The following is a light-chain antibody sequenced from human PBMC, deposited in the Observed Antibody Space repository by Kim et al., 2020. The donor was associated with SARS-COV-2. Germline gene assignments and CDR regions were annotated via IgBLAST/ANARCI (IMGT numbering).Light chain of an antibody. CDR1: SLRSYY. J-gene: IGLJ2*01. CDR3: NSRDTNDNVV. Sequence: SSELTQDPAVSVALGQTVRITCQGDSLRSYYATWYQQKPGQAPILVIYGKNNRPSGIPDRFSGSSSGSTASLTITGTQAGDEADYYCNSRDTNDNVVFGG. V-gene: IGLV3-19*01. CDR2: GKN.